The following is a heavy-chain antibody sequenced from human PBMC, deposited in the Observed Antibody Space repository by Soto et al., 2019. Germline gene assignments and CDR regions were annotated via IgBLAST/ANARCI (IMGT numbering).Heavy chain of an antibody. CDR2: INPTSGGT. J-gene: IGHJ4*02. CDR1: GYTFAAYY. D-gene: IGHD4-17*01. Sequence: QVQLVQSGAEVKKPGASVKVSCKTSGYTFAAYYIHWIRQAPGQGLEWMGWINPTSGGTVYAQNCQDRVTMTRDTSISTAYMELRRLNSADTAVYYCARDPDYGDYWGYFFDSWGQGTPVTVSS. V-gene: IGHV1-2*02. CDR3: ARDPDYGDYWGYFFDS.